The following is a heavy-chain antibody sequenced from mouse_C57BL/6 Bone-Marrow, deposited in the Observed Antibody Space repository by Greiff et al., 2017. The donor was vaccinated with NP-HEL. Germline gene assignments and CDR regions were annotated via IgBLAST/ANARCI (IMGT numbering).Heavy chain of an antibody. CDR3: ARDYYGSSLAWFAY. Sequence: QVQLQQPGAELVKPGASVKLSCKASGYTFTSYWMHWVKQRPGQGLEWIGMIHPNSGSTNYNEKFKSKATLTVDKSSSTAYMQLSSLTSEDSAVYYCARDYYGSSLAWFAYWGKGTLVTVSA. J-gene: IGHJ3*01. CDR1: GYTFTSYW. V-gene: IGHV1-64*01. D-gene: IGHD1-1*01. CDR2: IHPNSGST.